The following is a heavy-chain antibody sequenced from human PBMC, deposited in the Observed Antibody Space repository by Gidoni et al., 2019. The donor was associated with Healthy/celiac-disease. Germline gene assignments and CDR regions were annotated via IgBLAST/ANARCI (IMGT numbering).Heavy chain of an antibody. CDR2: INHSGST. V-gene: IGHV4-34*01. CDR3: ARFWTGGPNFIAAAGTWGPGRGAYYFDY. D-gene: IGHD6-13*01. Sequence: QVQLQQWGAGLLKPSETLSLTCAVYGGSFSGYYWSWIRQPPGKGLEWIGEINHSGSTNYNPSLKSRVTISVDTSKNQFSLKLSSVTAADTAVYYCARFWTGGPNFIAAAGTWGPGRGAYYFDYWGQGTLVTVSS. CDR1: GGSFSGYY. J-gene: IGHJ4*02.